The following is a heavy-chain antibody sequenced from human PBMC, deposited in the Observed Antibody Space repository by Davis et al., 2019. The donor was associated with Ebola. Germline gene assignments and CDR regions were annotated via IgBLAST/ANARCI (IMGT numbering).Heavy chain of an antibody. D-gene: IGHD2-2*01. Sequence: ASVQVSCKASGYTFTGYYMHWVRQAPGQGLEWMGWINPNSGGTNYAQKFQGWVTMTRDTSISTAYMELSRLRSDDTAVYYCARSSIVVVPAAGGVENYFDYWGQGILVTVSS. V-gene: IGHV1-2*04. CDR2: INPNSGGT. CDR1: GYTFTGYY. J-gene: IGHJ4*02. CDR3: ARSSIVVVPAAGGVENYFDY.